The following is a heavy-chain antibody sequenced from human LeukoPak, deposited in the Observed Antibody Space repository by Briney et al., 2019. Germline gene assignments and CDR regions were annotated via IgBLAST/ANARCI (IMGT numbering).Heavy chain of an antibody. CDR2: IYYTGST. J-gene: IGHJ4*02. CDR3: ARQYSDDYFDY. Sequence: SETLSLTCTVSRGSISSSSYYWGWIRQPPGKWLEWIGTIYYTGSTYYNPSLKSRVTISVDTSKDQFSLKLSSVTAADTAVYYCARQYSDDYFDYWGQGTLVTVSS. CDR1: RGSISSSSYY. V-gene: IGHV4-39*01. D-gene: IGHD2-15*01.